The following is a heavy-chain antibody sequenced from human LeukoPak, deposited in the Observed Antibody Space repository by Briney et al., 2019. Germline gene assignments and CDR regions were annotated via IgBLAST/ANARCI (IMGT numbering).Heavy chain of an antibody. Sequence: SVKVSCKASGGTFSSYAISWVRQAPGQGLEWMGRIIPILGIANYAQKFQGRVTITADKSTSTAYMELSRLRSDDTAVYYCARDNSEGALDAFDIWGQGTMVTVSS. D-gene: IGHD3-16*01. CDR1: GGTFSSYA. CDR2: IIPILGIA. J-gene: IGHJ3*02. CDR3: ARDNSEGALDAFDI. V-gene: IGHV1-69*04.